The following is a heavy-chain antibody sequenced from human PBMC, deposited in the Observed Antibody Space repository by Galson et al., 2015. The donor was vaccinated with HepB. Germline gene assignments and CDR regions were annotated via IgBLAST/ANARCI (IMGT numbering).Heavy chain of an antibody. J-gene: IGHJ4*02. D-gene: IGHD3-22*01. V-gene: IGHV1-18*01. CDR1: GYTFTSYG. CDR3: AREDYDRSGYYFRAYDY. CDR2: ISAYNGNT. Sequence: QSGAEMKEPGASVKVSCKASGYTFTSYGISWVRQAPGQGLEWMGRISAYNGNTNYAQKLQGRVTMTTDTSTSTAYMGLRSLGSDDTAVYYCAREDYDRSGYYFRAYDYWGKGTLVTVSS.